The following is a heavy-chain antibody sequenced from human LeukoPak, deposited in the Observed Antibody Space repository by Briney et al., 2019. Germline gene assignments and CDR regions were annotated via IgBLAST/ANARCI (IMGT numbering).Heavy chain of an antibody. D-gene: IGHD4-23*01. CDR1: GFTFSSYG. V-gene: IGHV3-48*04. CDR2: ISSSGSTI. J-gene: IGHJ4*02. Sequence: PGGSLRLSCAASGFTFSSYGMSWVRQAPGKGLEWVSAISSSGSTIYYADSVKGRFTISRDNAKNSLYLRMNSLRAEDTAVYYCARDYGGSSPFDYWGQGTLVTVSS. CDR3: ARDYGGSSPFDY.